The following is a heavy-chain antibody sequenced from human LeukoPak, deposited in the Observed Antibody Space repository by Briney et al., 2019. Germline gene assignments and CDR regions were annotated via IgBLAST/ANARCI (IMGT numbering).Heavy chain of an antibody. CDR3: ARAIYYYYYMDV. V-gene: IGHV4-59*01. D-gene: IGHD2-2*02. CDR2: IYYSGST. CDR1: GGSISNYY. J-gene: IGHJ6*03. Sequence: SETLSLTCTVSGGSISNYYWSWIRQPPGKGLEWIGYIYYSGSTNYNPPLKSRVTISVDTSKNQFSLKLSSVTAADTAVYYCARAIYYYYYMDVWGQGTTVTVSS.